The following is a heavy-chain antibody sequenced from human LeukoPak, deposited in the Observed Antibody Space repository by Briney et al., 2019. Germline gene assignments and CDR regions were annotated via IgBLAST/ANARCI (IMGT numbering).Heavy chain of an antibody. CDR3: ARHSGRVVVVPAAILMHAPVAFDI. J-gene: IGHJ3*02. CDR1: GGSISSYY. V-gene: IGHV4-39*01. Sequence: PSETLSLTCTVSGGSISSYYWGWIRQPPGKGLEWIGSIYYSGSTYYNPSLKSRVTISVDTSKNQFSLKLSSVTAADTAVYYCARHSGRVVVVPAAILMHAPVAFDIWGQGTMVTVSS. CDR2: IYYSGST. D-gene: IGHD2-2*02.